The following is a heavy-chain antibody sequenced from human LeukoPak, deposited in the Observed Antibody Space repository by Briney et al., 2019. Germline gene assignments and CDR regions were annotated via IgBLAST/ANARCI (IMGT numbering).Heavy chain of an antibody. J-gene: IGHJ4*02. D-gene: IGHD3-9*01. CDR3: ASTRAHYDILTGYYPFHYYFDY. V-gene: IGHV1-69*01. CDR1: GGTFSSYA. Sequence: ASVKVSCKASGGTFSSYAISWVRQAPGQGLEWMGGIIPIFGTANYAQKFQGRVTITADESTSTAYIELSSLRSEDTAVYYCASTRAHYDILTGYYPFHYYFDYWGQGTLVTVSS. CDR2: IIPIFGTA.